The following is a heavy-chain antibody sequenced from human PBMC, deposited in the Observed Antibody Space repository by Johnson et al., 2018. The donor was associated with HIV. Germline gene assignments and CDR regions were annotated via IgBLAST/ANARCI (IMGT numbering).Heavy chain of an antibody. D-gene: IGHD1-14*01. V-gene: IGHV3-30-3*01. CDR1: GFTFSSYA. Sequence: QVQLVESGGGVVQPGRSLRLSCAASGFTFSSYAMHWVRQAPGKGLEWVAVISYDGSNKYYTDSVKGRFTISRDNAKNSLYLQMNSLRAEDTALYYCAKANRAMTKGGFGAFDIWGQGTMVTVSS. J-gene: IGHJ3*02. CDR3: AKANRAMTKGGFGAFDI. CDR2: ISYDGSNK.